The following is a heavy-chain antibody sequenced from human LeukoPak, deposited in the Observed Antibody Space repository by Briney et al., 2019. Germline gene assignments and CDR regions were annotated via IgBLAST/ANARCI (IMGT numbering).Heavy chain of an antibody. D-gene: IGHD5-18*01. Sequence: GGSLRLSCAASGFTFSSYVMHWVRQVPGKGLEWVAFIRYDGSNKYYADSVKGRFTISRDNSENTLYLQMNSLRAEDTAVYYCAKDPRDHSYGWNWRYFDYWGQGTLVTVSA. CDR3: AKDPRDHSYGWNWRYFDY. V-gene: IGHV3-30*02. J-gene: IGHJ4*02. CDR2: IRYDGSNK. CDR1: GFTFSSYV.